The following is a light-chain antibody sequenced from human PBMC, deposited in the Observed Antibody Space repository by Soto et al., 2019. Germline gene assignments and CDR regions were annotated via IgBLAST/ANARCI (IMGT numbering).Light chain of an antibody. Sequence: QSALTQPASVSGSPGQSITISCTGTSSEVGGYNYVSWYQQHPGKAPKLMIYDVSNRPSGVSNRFTGSKSGHTASLTISGLQAEDEPDYYCSSYTSSSTLLYVFGTGTKVTVL. CDR2: DVS. CDR1: SSEVGGYNY. CDR3: SSYTSSSTLLYV. J-gene: IGLJ1*01. V-gene: IGLV2-14*01.